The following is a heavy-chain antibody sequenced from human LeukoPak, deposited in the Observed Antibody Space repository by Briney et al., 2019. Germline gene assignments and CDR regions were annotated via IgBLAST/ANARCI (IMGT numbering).Heavy chain of an antibody. CDR1: GFTFSSYG. J-gene: IGHJ4*02. CDR3: ARDPYYDSSGYPAN. CDR2: IWYDGSNK. Sequence: GGSLRLSCAASGFTFSSYGMHWVRQAPGKGLEWVAVIWYDGSNKYYADSVKGRFTISRDNSKNTLYLQMNSLRAEDTAVYYCARDPYYDSSGYPANWGQGTLVTVSS. V-gene: IGHV3-33*01. D-gene: IGHD3-22*01.